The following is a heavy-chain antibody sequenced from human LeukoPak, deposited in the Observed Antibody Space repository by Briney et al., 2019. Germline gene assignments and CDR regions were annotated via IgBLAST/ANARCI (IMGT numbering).Heavy chain of an antibody. D-gene: IGHD3-22*01. V-gene: IGHV4-34*01. CDR2: INHSGST. CDR1: GGSFSGYY. Sequence: SETLSLTCAVYGGSFSGYYWSWIRQPPGEGLEWIGEINHSGSTNYNPSLKSRVTISVDTSRKQFSLKLSSVTAADTAVYYCVTYYFDSSGPKKNYWGQGTLVTVSS. CDR3: VTYYFDSSGPKKNY. J-gene: IGHJ4*02.